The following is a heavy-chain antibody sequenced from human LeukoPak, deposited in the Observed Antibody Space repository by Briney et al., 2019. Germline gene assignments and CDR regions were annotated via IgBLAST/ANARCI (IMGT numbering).Heavy chain of an antibody. CDR2: IYSGGST. J-gene: IGHJ4*02. CDR1: GFTVSSNY. V-gene: IGHV3-53*01. CDR3: AREAVTRNYFDY. Sequence: GGSLRLSCAASGFTVSSNYMSWVRQAPGKGLEWVSVIYSGGSTYYADSVKGRFTISRDNSKNTLYLQMNSLRAEDTAVYYCAREAVTRNYFDYWGQGTLVTVSS. D-gene: IGHD4-17*01.